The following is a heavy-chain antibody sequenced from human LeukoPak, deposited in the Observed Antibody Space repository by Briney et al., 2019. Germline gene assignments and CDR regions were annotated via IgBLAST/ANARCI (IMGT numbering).Heavy chain of an antibody. J-gene: IGHJ4*02. CDR2: INHSGST. CDR3: ARGNSSGSYPYYFDY. CDR1: DGSFSGYY. Sequence: PSETLSLTCAVYDGSFSGYYWSWIRQPPGKGLEWIGEINHSGSTNYNPSLKSRVTISVDTSKNQFSLKLSSVTAADTAVYYCARGNSSGSYPYYFDYWGQGTLVTVSS. D-gene: IGHD1-26*01. V-gene: IGHV4-34*01.